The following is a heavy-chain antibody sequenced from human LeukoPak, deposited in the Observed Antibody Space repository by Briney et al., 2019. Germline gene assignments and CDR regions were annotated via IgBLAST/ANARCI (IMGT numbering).Heavy chain of an antibody. D-gene: IGHD5-18*01. V-gene: IGHV3-9*01. CDR2: ISWNSGSI. CDR1: GFPFDDYA. J-gene: IGHJ4*02. Sequence: PGRSLRLSCAASGFPFDDYAMHWVRQAPGKGLEWVSGISWNSGSIGYADSVKGRFTISRDNAKNSLYLQMNSLRDEHTAMYYCAKEGTAMASSYFDYWGQGTLITVSS. CDR3: AKEGTAMASSYFDY.